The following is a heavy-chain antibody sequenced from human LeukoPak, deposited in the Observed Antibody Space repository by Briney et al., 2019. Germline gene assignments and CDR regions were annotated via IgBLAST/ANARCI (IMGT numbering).Heavy chain of an antibody. CDR3: ARQGYYYYYGMDV. J-gene: IGHJ6*02. CDR2: INHSGST. CDR1: GGSFSGYY. Sequence: PSETLSLTCAVYGGSFSGYYWSWIRQPPGKGLEWIGEINHSGSTNYNPSLKSRVTISVDTSKSQFSLKLSSVTAADTAVYYCARQGYYYYYGMDVWGQGTTVTVSS. V-gene: IGHV4-34*01.